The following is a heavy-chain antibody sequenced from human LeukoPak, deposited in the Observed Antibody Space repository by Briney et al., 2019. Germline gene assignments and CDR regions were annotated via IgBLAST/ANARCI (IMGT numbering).Heavy chain of an antibody. J-gene: IGHJ6*02. CDR3: ARGPAMGYYYYYGMDV. D-gene: IGHD5-18*01. Sequence: SETLSLTCTVSGGSISSGGYYWSWIRQHPGKGLEWIVYIYYSGSTYYNPSLKSRVTISVDTSKNQISLKLSSVTAADTAVYYCARGPAMGYYYYYGMDVWGQGTTVTVSS. V-gene: IGHV4-31*03. CDR1: GGSISSGGYY. CDR2: IYYSGST.